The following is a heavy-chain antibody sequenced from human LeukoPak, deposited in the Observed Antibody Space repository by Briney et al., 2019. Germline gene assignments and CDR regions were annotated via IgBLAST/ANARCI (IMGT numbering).Heavy chain of an antibody. CDR2: ISYDGSNK. V-gene: IGHV3-30*18. J-gene: IGHJ6*02. D-gene: IGHD2/OR15-2a*01. Sequence: GRSLRLSCAASGFTFSSYGMHWVRQAPGKGLEWVAVISYDGSNKYYADSVKGRFTISRDNSKNTLYPQMNSLRAEDTAVYYCAKDVSALSHYYGMDVWGQGTTVTVSS. CDR1: GFTFSSYG. CDR3: AKDVSALSHYYGMDV.